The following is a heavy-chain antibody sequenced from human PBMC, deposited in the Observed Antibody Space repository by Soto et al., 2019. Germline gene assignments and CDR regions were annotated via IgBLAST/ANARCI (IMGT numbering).Heavy chain of an antibody. CDR3: ARRDVATKTAFDI. J-gene: IGHJ3*02. D-gene: IGHD5-12*01. CDR1: GGSISSYY. Sequence: SETLSLTCTVSGGSISSYYWSWIRQPPGKGLEWIGYIYYSGSTNYNPSLKSRVTISVDTSKNQFSLKLSSVTAADTAVYYCARRDVATKTAFDIWGQGTMVT. V-gene: IGHV4-59*08. CDR2: IYYSGST.